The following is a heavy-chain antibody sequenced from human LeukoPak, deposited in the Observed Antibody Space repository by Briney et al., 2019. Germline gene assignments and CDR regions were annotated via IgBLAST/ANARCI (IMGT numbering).Heavy chain of an antibody. CDR2: IYYSGST. CDR3: ARRLGYCSSTSCYPRDNWFDP. J-gene: IGHJ5*02. CDR1: GGSISSYY. D-gene: IGHD2-2*01. Sequence: PSETLSLTCTVSGGSISSYYWSWIRQPPGKGLKWIGYIYYSGSTNYNPSLKSRVTISVDTSKNQFSLKLSSVTAADTAVYYCARRLGYCSSTSCYPRDNWFDPWGQGTLVTVSS. V-gene: IGHV4-59*01.